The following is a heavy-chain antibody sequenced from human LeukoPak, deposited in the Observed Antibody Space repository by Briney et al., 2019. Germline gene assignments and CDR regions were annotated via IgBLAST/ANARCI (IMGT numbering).Heavy chain of an antibody. V-gene: IGHV3-48*01. CDR2: ISSSSSTI. J-gene: IGHJ4*02. CDR3: ARGAYYYED. Sequence: PGGSLRLSCAASGFTFSSHSMNWVRQAPGKGLEWVSYISSSSSTIYYADSVKGRFTISRDNAKNSLYLQMSGLRAEDTAVYYCARGAYYYEDWGQGTLVTVSS. D-gene: IGHD3-22*01. CDR1: GFTFSSHS.